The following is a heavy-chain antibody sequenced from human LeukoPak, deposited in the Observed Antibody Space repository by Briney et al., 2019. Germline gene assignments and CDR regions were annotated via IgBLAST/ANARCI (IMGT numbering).Heavy chain of an antibody. V-gene: IGHV3-30*03. CDR3: ARANAGWFDP. CDR2: ISYDGSNK. J-gene: IGHJ5*02. Sequence: GGSLRLSCAASGLTFSSYGMHWVRQAPGKGLEWVAVISYDGSNKYYADSVKGRFTISRDNSKNTLYLQMNSLRAEDTAVYYCARANAGWFDPWGQGTLVTVSS. CDR1: GLTFSSYG.